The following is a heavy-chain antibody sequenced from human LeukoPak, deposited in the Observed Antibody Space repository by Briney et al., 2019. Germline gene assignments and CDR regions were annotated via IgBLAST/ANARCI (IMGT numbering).Heavy chain of an antibody. CDR3: ASTLDSSGYYSPLGY. J-gene: IGHJ4*02. D-gene: IGHD3-22*01. CDR2: ISVYNGDT. Sequence: ASVKVSCKASGYTFINYGISWVRQAPGQGLEWMGWISVYNGDTNYEQKFQGRVTMTTDTSTNTAYMELRSLRSDDTAVYYCASTLDSSGYYSPLGYWGRGTLVTVSS. V-gene: IGHV1-18*01. CDR1: GYTFINYG.